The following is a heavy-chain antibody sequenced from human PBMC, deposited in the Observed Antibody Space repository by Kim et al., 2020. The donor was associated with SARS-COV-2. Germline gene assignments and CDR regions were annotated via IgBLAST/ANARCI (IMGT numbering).Heavy chain of an antibody. D-gene: IGHD3-10*01. Sequence: SETLSLTCTVSGGSISSYYWSWIRQPPGKGLEWIGYIYYSGSTNYNPSLKSRVTISVDTSKNQFSLKLSSVTAADTAVYYCARAGSGRAYYYNGMEVWGQGTTLTVSS. V-gene: IGHV4-59*13. J-gene: IGHJ6*02. CDR3: ARAGSGRAYYYNGMEV. CDR1: GGSISSYY. CDR2: IYYSGST.